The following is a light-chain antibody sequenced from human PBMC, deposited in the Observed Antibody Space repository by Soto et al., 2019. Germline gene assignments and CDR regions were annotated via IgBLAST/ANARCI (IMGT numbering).Light chain of an antibody. V-gene: IGLV1-47*01. CDR3: ATWDDSLNGFYV. CDR2: RNN. Sequence: SVLTRPPSASGTAGQGVTISCSGSTSNSGSNYVYWYQQLPGTAPKLLIYRNNQRPSGVPDRFSGSKSGTSASLAISGLRSDDEADYFCATWDDSLNGFYVFGTGTKVTVL. CDR1: TSNSGSNY. J-gene: IGLJ1*01.